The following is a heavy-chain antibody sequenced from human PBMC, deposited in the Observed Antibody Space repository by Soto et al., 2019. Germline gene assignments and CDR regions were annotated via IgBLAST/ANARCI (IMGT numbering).Heavy chain of an antibody. V-gene: IGHV3-33*01. CDR1: GFTFSNYG. J-gene: IGHJ5*01. CDR2: IWYDGSHE. D-gene: IGHD1-20*01. Sequence: QVQLVESGGGVVQPGRSLRRSCATSGFTFSNYGIHWVRQAPGKGLEWVALIWYDGSHEYYADSVKGRFTISRDNSKNPVYLQMNSLRAEDPPVYSCARYKHLFDSWGQGSPVAVSP. CDR3: ARYKHLFDS.